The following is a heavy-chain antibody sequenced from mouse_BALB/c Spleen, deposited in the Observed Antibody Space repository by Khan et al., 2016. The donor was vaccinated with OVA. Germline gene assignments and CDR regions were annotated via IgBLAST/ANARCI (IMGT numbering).Heavy chain of an antibody. D-gene: IGHD1-3*01. CDR3: ARLEDI. CDR2: IWAGGST. J-gene: IGHJ2*01. Sequence: VELVESVPGLVAPSQSLSITCTVSGFSLTSNGVHWVRQPPGKGMEWLGVIWAGGSTNYNSALMSRLSIIKDNSKSQVFLKMNSLQTDDTAMYYCARLEDIWGQGTTLTVAS. CDR1: GFSLTSNG. V-gene: IGHV2-9*02.